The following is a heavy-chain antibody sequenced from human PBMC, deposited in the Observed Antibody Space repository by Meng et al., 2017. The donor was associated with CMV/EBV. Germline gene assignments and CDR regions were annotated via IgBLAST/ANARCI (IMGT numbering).Heavy chain of an antibody. Sequence: SETLSLTCSVSGGSIGSNTYYWGWIRQSPGKGLEWIGSIYHSGNTYYKPSLKSRVIISVDTSKNQFSLKLSSVTAADTAVYYCALIKRGIGYWGQGTLVTVSS. J-gene: IGHJ4*02. CDR2: IYHSGNT. D-gene: IGHD6-13*01. CDR1: GGSIGSNTYY. V-gene: IGHV4-39*01. CDR3: ALIKRGIGY.